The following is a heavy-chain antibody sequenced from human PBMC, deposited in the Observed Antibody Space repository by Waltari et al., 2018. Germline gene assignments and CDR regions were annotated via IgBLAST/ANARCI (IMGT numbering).Heavy chain of an antibody. J-gene: IGHJ3*01. CDR3: AQGFSPDWYVLPTEMFHV. CDR2: VHTLGNT. V-gene: IGHV4-61*02. Sequence: QVQLQESGTGLVKPSKTLSLSCTVSGGSIKSGSYSWNWIGLPAGKELEWIGRVHTLGNTDYNPTLKSRVTISLDTSSNQFSLRMTSVTAADTSVDYCAQGFSPDWYVLPTEMFHVWGQGTTVIVSS. CDR1: GGSIKSGSYS. D-gene: IGHD3-10*02.